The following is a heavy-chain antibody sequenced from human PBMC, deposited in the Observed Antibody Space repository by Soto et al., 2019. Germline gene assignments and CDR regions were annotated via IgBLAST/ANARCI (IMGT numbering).Heavy chain of an antibody. J-gene: IGHJ6*03. D-gene: IGHD1-1*01. CDR2: TYYKSKWYY. V-gene: IGHV6-1*01. CDR3: ARGSWDDVSGHYYMDV. CDR1: GDSVSSNSAG. Sequence: PSQTLSLTCDISGDSVSSNSAGWNWIRQTPSRGLEWLGRTYYKSKWYYTYAASVKSRITVSPDTSKNQFSLQLTSVTPEDTAVYYCARGSWDDVSGHYYMDVWDKGTMVTLSS.